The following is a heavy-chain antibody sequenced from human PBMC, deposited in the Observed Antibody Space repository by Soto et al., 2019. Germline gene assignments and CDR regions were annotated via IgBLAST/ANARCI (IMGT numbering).Heavy chain of an antibody. V-gene: IGHV1-3*01. CDR3: ARVSSGYNWNFAGAFDI. J-gene: IGHJ3*02. Sequence: AASVKVSCKASGDTFTSYAMHWVRQAPGQRLEWMGWINAGNGNTKYSQKFQGRVTITRDTSASTAYMELSSLRSEDTAVYYCARVSSGYNWNFAGAFDIWGQGTMVTVSS. CDR1: GDTFTSYA. CDR2: INAGNGNT. D-gene: IGHD1-1*01.